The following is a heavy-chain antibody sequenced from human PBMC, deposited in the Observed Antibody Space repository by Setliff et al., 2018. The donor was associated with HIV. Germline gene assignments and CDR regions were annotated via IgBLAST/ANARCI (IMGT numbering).Heavy chain of an antibody. CDR2: ITSNGGTK. CDR1: GFTFSYYA. V-gene: IGHV3-23*01. D-gene: IGHD3-22*01. J-gene: IGHJ4*02. Sequence: GESLRLSCAASGFTFSYYAMNWVRQAPGKGLEWVSSITSNGGTKYYADSVRGRFILSRDNSKNMLYLQMNSLRAADTAVYYCAKDTEGYYDSSGYINPYFDYWGQGTVVTVSS. CDR3: AKDTEGYYDSSGYINPYFDY.